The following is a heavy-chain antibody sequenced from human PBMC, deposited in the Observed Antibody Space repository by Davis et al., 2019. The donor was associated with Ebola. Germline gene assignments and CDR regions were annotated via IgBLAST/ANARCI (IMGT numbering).Heavy chain of an antibody. CDR1: GGSFSVSY. V-gene: IGHV4-34*01. CDR2: INHSGST. CDR3: AREATVTTPAGRVYYYYGMDV. Sequence: SETLSLTCAVYGGSFSVSYWSWIRQPPGKGLEWIGEINHSGSTDYNPSLKSRVTISVDTSKNQFSLKLSSVTAADTAVYYCAREATVTTPAGRVYYYYGMDVWGQGTTVTVSS. D-gene: IGHD4-17*01. J-gene: IGHJ6*02.